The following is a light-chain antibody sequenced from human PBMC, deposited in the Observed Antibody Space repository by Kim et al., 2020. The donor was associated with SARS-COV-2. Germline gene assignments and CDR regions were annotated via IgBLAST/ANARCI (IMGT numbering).Light chain of an antibody. V-gene: IGLV1-44*01. J-gene: IGLJ3*02. CDR3: ASWDDSLSGWV. CDR2: SNA. Sequence: ELTQPPSASGTPGQRITISCSGSSSDIGSNTVNWYQQFPGMTPKLLIYSNAQRPSRVPDRFSGSKSGTSASLAISELQSEDEADYYCASWDDSLSGWVFGGGTQLTVL. CDR1: SSDIGSNT.